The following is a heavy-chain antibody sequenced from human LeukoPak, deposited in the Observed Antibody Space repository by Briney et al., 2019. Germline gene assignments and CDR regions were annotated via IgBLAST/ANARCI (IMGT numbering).Heavy chain of an antibody. CDR3: AREFSGYIDF. CDR2: INPSGGGT. V-gene: IGHV1-46*01. CDR1: GYTFINYY. J-gene: IGHJ4*02. Sequence: ASVNVSCKASGYTFINYYMHWVRQAPGQGLEWMGIINPSGGGTSYAQKFQGRVTMTRDTSTSTVYMEVSSLRSEDTAVYYCAREFSGYIDFWGQGTLVTVSS. D-gene: IGHD1-26*01.